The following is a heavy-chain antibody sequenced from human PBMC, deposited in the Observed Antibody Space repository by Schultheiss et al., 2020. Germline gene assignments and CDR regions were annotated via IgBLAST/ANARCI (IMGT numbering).Heavy chain of an antibody. CDR3: AHMPPPAAGSMVFGGWVAHYNWFDP. Sequence: SGPTLVKPTQTLTLTCTFSGFSLSTSGVSVGWIRQPPGKALEWLALIYWDDDKRYSPSLKSRLTISKDTSKSQVVLTMTNMDPVDTATYYCAHMPPPAAGSMVFGGWVAHYNWFDPWCQGTL. CDR2: IYWDDDK. J-gene: IGHJ5*02. D-gene: IGHD6-13*01. V-gene: IGHV2-5*02. CDR1: GFSLSTSGVS.